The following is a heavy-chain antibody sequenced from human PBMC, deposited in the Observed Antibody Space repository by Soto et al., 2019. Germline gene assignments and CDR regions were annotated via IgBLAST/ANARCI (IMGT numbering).Heavy chain of an antibody. D-gene: IGHD3-16*01. CDR3: ARWGTTGGLDV. CDR2: TSYDGSNN. Sequence: QVQLVGSGGGVVQPGTSLRLSCVGSGFTFRSYVIHWVRQVPGKGLEWVALTSYDGSNNFYGDSVKGRFTISRHNSRNTVELQMDSLRFEDTALYYCARWGTTGGLDVWGQGTLVSVSS. V-gene: IGHV3-33*05. CDR1: GFTFRSYV. J-gene: IGHJ4*02.